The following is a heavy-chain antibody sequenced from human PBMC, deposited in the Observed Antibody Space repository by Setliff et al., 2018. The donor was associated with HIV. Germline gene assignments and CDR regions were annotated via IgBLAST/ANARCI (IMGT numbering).Heavy chain of an antibody. V-gene: IGHV1-46*01. J-gene: IGHJ1*01. CDR3: ARDPAPSSSASYFQH. Sequence: ASVKVSCKASGYTFTSYYMHWVRQAPGQGREWMGMINPSSGSTTYAQKLQGRVTMTRDTSTSTVYMELSSLRSEDTAVYYCARDPAPSSSASYFQHWGQGTPVTVSS. CDR1: GYTFTSYY. CDR2: INPSSGST. D-gene: IGHD3-16*02.